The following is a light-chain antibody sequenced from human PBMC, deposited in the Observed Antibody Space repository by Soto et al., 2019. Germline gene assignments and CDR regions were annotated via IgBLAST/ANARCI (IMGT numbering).Light chain of an antibody. J-gene: IGKJ3*01. CDR2: GAS. CDR3: RQYSNSPPEFT. Sequence: EIVLTQAPGTLSVSPGERVTLSCRASQSVSSNYLAWYQQRPGQAPRLLIFGASYRATGIPDRFSGSGSGTDFTLTISRLEPEDFAVYYCRQYSNSPPEFTFGPGTKVDIK. V-gene: IGKV3-20*01. CDR1: QSVSSNY.